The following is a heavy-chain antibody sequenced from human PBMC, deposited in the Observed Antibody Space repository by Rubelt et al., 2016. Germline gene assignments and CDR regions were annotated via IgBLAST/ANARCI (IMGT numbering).Heavy chain of an antibody. V-gene: IGHV3-21*05. J-gene: IGHJ4*02. D-gene: IGHD5-24*01. CDR2: ISGSSSII. CDR3: ARERDGYTITAFDY. Sequence: EVQLVESGGGLVKPGGSLRLSCAASGFTFSSFSMNWVRQAPGKGLEWVSYISGSSSIIYYADSVKGRFTISRDNAKNSLYLQMNSLRAEDTAVYYCARERDGYTITAFDYWGQGTLVTVSS. CDR1: GFTFSSFS.